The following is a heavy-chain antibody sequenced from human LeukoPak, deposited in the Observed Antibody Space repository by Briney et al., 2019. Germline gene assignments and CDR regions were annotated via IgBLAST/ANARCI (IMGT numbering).Heavy chain of an antibody. CDR1: GFTFSSYW. V-gene: IGHV3-74*01. CDR3: ARDYYDSSGYYYSIHGMDV. J-gene: IGHJ6*02. D-gene: IGHD3-22*01. Sequence: GGSLRLSCAASGFTFSSYWMHWVRQAPGKGLVWVSRINSDGSSTSYADSVKGRFTVSRDNAKNTLYLQMNSLRAEDTAVYYCARDYYDSSGYYYSIHGMDVWGQGTTVTVSS. CDR2: INSDGSST.